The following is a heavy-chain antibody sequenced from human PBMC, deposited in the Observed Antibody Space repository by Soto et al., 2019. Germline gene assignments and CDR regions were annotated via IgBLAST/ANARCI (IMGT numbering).Heavy chain of an antibody. J-gene: IGHJ5*02. CDR3: ARGSTTLLFLEWSKNWFDP. Sequence: PSETLSLTCAVYGGSFSGYYWSWNRQPPGKGLEWIGEINHSGSTNYNPSLKSRVTISVDTSKNQFSLKLSSVTAADTAVYYCARGSTTLLFLEWSKNWFDPWGQGTLVTVSS. CDR2: INHSGST. D-gene: IGHD3-3*01. CDR1: GGSFSGYY. V-gene: IGHV4-34*01.